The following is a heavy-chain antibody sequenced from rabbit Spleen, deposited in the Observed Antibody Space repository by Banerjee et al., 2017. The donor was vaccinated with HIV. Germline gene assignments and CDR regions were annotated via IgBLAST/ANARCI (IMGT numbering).Heavy chain of an antibody. J-gene: IGHJ6*01. CDR2: IATGSSGFT. CDR1: GFSFSSSYY. V-gene: IGHV1S40*01. Sequence: EESGGDLVKPGASLTLTCTTSGFSFSSSYYMCWVRQAPGKGLEWIGCIATGSSGFTYYASWAKGRFTCSKASSTTVTLQMTSLTAADTATYFCARDTGTSFSTYGMDLWGPGTLVTVS. CDR3: ARDTGTSFSTYGMDL. D-gene: IGHD8-1*01.